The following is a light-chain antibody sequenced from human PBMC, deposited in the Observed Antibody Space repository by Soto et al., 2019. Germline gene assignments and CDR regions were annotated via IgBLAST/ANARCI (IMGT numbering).Light chain of an antibody. Sequence: QSALTQPASVSGSPGQSITISCTGTSSDVGTYNLVSWYQYHPGKAPKLMIYEGSKRPSGVSNRFSGSKSGNTASLTISGLQAEDEADYYCCSYAGNSAWVFGGGTKLTVL. J-gene: IGLJ3*02. V-gene: IGLV2-23*01. CDR2: EGS. CDR3: CSYAGNSAWV. CDR1: SSDVGTYNL.